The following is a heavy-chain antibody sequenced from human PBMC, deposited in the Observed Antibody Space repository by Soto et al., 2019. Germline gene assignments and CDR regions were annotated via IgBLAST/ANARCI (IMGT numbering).Heavy chain of an antibody. V-gene: IGHV1-2*04. Sequence: QVPLVQSGAEVKKPGASVKVSCKASGYTFTGYFMHWVRQAPGQGLEWTGWINPTRGATNFAQKFQGWVTMTRVTSIRTAYMELSGLKSDDTAVYFCARDIDLVTVSGGVFDYWCQGTLVTVSS. CDR3: ARDIDLVTVSGGVFDY. CDR1: GYTFTGYF. D-gene: IGHD3-9*01. J-gene: IGHJ4*02. CDR2: INPTRGAT.